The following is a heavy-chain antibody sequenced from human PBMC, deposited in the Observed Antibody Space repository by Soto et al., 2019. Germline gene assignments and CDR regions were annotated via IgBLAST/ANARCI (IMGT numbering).Heavy chain of an antibody. J-gene: IGHJ3*02. CDR1: GGTFSSYT. D-gene: IGHD4-17*01. CDR3: ASGMSVGAVTSDSDAFDI. CDR2: IIPILGIA. V-gene: IGHV1-69*02. Sequence: QVQLVQSGAEVKKPGSSVKVSCKASGGTFSSYTISWVRQAPGQGLEWMGRIIPILGIANYAQKFQGRVTITADKSTSTAYMELSSMRSEDSAVYYCASGMSVGAVTSDSDAFDIWGQGTMVTVSS.